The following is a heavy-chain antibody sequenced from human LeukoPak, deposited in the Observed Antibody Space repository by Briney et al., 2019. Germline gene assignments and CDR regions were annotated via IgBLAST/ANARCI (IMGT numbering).Heavy chain of an antibody. V-gene: IGHV3-53*01. CDR1: GFTVSSNY. Sequence: SGGSLRLSCAASGFTVSSNYMSWVRQAPGKGLEWVSVIYSGGSTYYADSVKGRFTISRDNSKNTLYLQMNSLRAEETAVYYCARDIWDSSGRFFDYWGQGTLVTVSS. CDR3: ARDIWDSSGRFFDY. CDR2: IYSGGST. J-gene: IGHJ4*02. D-gene: IGHD3-22*01.